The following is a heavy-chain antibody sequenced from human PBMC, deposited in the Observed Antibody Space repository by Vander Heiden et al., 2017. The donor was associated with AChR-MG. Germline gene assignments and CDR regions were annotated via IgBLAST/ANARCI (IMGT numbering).Heavy chain of an antibody. D-gene: IGHD2-15*01. CDR1: GYSFTSYW. Sequence: EVQLVQSGAEVKKPGESLKISCKGSGYSFTSYWIGWVRQMPGKGLEWMGIIYPGDSDTRYSPSFQGQVTISADKSISTAYLQWSSLKASDTAMYYCARRIPRWGPDLGQYCSGGSCHNWFDPWGQGTLVTVSS. J-gene: IGHJ5*02. CDR3: ARRIPRWGPDLGQYCSGGSCHNWFDP. CDR2: IYPGDSDT. V-gene: IGHV5-51*01.